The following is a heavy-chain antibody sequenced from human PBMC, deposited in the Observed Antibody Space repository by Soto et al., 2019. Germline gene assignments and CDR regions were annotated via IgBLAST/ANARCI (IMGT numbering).Heavy chain of an antibody. Sequence: SETLSLTCTVSGASTSSTTYYWGWIRQPPGKGLEWIGTVSYSGSTYYDPSLKSRVTISVDTSKNQFSLKLSSATAADTAVYYCARSSSSSPAAFYFHYYMDVWGKGTTVTVSS. J-gene: IGHJ6*03. V-gene: IGHV4-39*01. CDR2: VSYSGST. D-gene: IGHD6-6*01. CDR1: GASTSSTTYY. CDR3: ARSSSSSPAAFYFHYYMDV.